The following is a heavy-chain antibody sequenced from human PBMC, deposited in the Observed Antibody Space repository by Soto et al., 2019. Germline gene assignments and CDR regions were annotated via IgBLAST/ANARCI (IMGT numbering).Heavy chain of an antibody. CDR1: GYTFTSYG. V-gene: IGHV1-18*01. J-gene: IGHJ6*02. D-gene: IGHD3-10*01. CDR2: ISAYNGNT. CDR3: ARDRVVRGVIPSQYYYYGMDV. Sequence: QVPLVQSGAEVKKPGASVKVSCKASGYTFTSYGISWVRQAPGQGLEWMGWISAYNGNTNYAQKLQGRVTMTTDTSTSTAYMELRSLRSDDTAVYYCARDRVVRGVIPSQYYYYGMDVWGQGTTVTVSS.